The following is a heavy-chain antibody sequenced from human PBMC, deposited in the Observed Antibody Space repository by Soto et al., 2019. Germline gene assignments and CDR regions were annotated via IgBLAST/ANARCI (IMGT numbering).Heavy chain of an antibody. V-gene: IGHV3-23*01. Sequence: EVQLLESGGGLVQPGGSLRLSCAASGFTFSNYAMSWVRQAPGKGLEWVSTISGSAGSTYYADSVKGRFTISRDNSKNTRYLQMNTLRAEDTAIYYCAKANRYCSGSNCYTFDYWGQGTLVTVSS. CDR3: AKANRYCSGSNCYTFDY. CDR1: GFTFSNYA. D-gene: IGHD2-15*01. CDR2: ISGSAGST. J-gene: IGHJ4*02.